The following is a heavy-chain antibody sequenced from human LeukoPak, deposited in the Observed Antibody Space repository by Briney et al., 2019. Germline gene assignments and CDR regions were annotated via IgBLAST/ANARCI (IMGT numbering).Heavy chain of an antibody. Sequence: SETLSLTCTVSGGSISSSSYYWGWIRQPPGKGLEWIGSIYYSGSTYYNPSLKSRVTISVDTSKNQFSLKLSSVTAADTAVYYCARGSNPNPIDYWGQGTLVTVSS. CDR3: ARGSNPNPIDY. D-gene: IGHD4-11*01. J-gene: IGHJ4*02. CDR2: IYYSGST. V-gene: IGHV4-39*07. CDR1: GGSISSSSYY.